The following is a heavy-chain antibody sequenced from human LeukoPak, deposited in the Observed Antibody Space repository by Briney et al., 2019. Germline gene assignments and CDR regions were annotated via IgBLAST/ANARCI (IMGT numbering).Heavy chain of an antibody. CDR3: ASSRLRFLEWLLYGGYYMDV. Sequence: SQTLSLTCTVSGGSISSGSYYWSWIRQPAGKGLEWIGRIYTSGSTNYNPSLKSRVTISVDTSKNQFSLKLSSVTAADTAVYYCASSRLRFLEWLLYGGYYMDVWGKGTTVTVSS. CDR2: IYTSGST. CDR1: GGSISSGSYY. J-gene: IGHJ6*03. V-gene: IGHV4-61*02. D-gene: IGHD3-3*01.